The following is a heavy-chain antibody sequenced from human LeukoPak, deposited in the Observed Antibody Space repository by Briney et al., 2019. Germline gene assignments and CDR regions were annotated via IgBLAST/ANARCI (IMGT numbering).Heavy chain of an antibody. J-gene: IGHJ5*02. D-gene: IGHD2-2*02. CDR1: GFTFSSYG. Sequence: GGSLRLSCAASGFTFSSYGMHWVRQAPGKGLEWVAVISYDGGNKYYADSVKGRFTISRDNSKNTLYLQMNSLRAEDTAVYYCAKDQGGGYCSSTSCYMDWFDPWGQGTLVTVSS. CDR3: AKDQGGGYCSSTSCYMDWFDP. V-gene: IGHV3-30*18. CDR2: ISYDGGNK.